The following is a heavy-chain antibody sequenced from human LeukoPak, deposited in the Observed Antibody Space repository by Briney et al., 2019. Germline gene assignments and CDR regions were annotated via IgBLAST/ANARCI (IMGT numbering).Heavy chain of an antibody. CDR1: GGSISSSSYY. CDR2: IYYSGST. V-gene: IGHV4-39*07. Sequence: SETLSLTCTVSGGSISSSSYYWGWIRQPPGKGLGWIGSIYYSGSTYYNPSLKSRVTISVDTSKNQFSLKLSSVTAADTAVYYCARVILLGGFDYWGQGTLVTVSS. CDR3: ARVILLGGFDY. D-gene: IGHD3-16*01. J-gene: IGHJ4*02.